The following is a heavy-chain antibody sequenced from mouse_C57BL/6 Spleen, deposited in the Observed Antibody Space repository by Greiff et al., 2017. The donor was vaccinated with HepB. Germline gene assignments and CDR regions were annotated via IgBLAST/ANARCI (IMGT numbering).Heavy chain of an antibody. D-gene: IGHD2-5*01. V-gene: IGHV14-4*01. CDR2: IDPENGDT. CDR1: GFNIKDDY. J-gene: IGHJ4*01. CDR3: TTGSNYEDAMDY. Sequence: DVQLQESGAELVRPGASVKLSCTASGFNIKDDYMHWVKQRPEQGLEWIGWIDPENGDTEYASKFQGKATITADTSSNTAYLQLSSLTSEDTAVYYCTTGSNYEDAMDYWGQGTSVTVSS.